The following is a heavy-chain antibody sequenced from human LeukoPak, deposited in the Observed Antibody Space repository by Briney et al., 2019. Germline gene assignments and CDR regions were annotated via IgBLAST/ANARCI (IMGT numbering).Heavy chain of an antibody. CDR2: INPNSGGT. D-gene: IGHD3-22*01. CDR1: GYTFTAYY. V-gene: IGHV1-2*02. J-gene: IGHJ3*02. Sequence: ASVKVSCKASGYTFTAYYIHWVRQAPGQGLEWMGWINPNSGGTKYAQKFQGRVTMTRVTSISTANLELSRLRSDDTAIYYCARVSSLVVITTFADAFDIWGQGTMVTVSS. CDR3: ARVSSLVVITTFADAFDI.